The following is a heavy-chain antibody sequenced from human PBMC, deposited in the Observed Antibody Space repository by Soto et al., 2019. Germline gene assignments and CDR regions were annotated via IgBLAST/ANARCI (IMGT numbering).Heavy chain of an antibody. J-gene: IGHJ6*02. Sequence: GESLKISCRGSAYSFNNYWITWVRQVPGRGLEWMGRIDPSDSYTSYSPSFQGHVTMSADKSSNTAFLQWSSLKASDTAMYYCARQLKSSSVGYYYGMDLWGQGTTVTVSS. CDR1: AYSFNNYW. CDR3: ARQLKSSSVGYYYGMDL. V-gene: IGHV5-10-1*01. D-gene: IGHD6-6*01. CDR2: IDPSDSYT.